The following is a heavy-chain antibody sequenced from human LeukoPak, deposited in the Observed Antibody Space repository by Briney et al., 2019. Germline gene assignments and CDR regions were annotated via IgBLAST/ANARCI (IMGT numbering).Heavy chain of an antibody. J-gene: IGHJ4*02. CDR3: ARGSWGSGGYRAIDY. CDR2: INHSGST. CDR1: GGSFSGYY. Sequence: SEALSLTCAVYGGSFSGYYWNWIRQPPGKGLEWIGEINHSGSTNYNPSPKSRVIISVDTSKNQFSLKLTSVTAADTAVYYCARGSWGSGGYRAIDYWGQGTLVTVSS. V-gene: IGHV4-34*01. D-gene: IGHD6-19*01.